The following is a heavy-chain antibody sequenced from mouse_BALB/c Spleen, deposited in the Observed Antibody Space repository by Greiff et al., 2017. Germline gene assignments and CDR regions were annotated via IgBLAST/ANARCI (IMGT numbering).Heavy chain of an antibody. CDR3: ARDPITTVVARPGWYFDV. Sequence: EVMLVESGGGLVQPGGSLRLSCATSGFTFTDYYMSWVRQPPGKALEWLGFIRNKANGYTTEYSASVKGRFTISRDNSQSILYLQMNTLRAEDSATYYCARDPITTVVARPGWYFDVWGAGTTVTVSS. J-gene: IGHJ1*01. V-gene: IGHV7-3*02. D-gene: IGHD1-1*01. CDR2: IRNKANGYTT. CDR1: GFTFTDYY.